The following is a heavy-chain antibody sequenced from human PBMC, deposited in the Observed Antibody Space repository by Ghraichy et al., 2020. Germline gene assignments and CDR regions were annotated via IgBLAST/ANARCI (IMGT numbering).Heavy chain of an antibody. J-gene: IGHJ3*02. CDR3: ARSRGFGVAIPALDI. CDR1: GGSISSSSYY. V-gene: IGHV4-39*07. CDR2: IYYSGST. D-gene: IGHD3-3*01. Sequence: SETLSLTCTVSGGSISSSSYYWGWIRQPPGKGLEWIGSIYYSGSTYYNPSLKSRVAISVDTSKDQFSLRLSSVTAADTAVYHCARSRGFGVAIPALDIWGKGTMVTVSS.